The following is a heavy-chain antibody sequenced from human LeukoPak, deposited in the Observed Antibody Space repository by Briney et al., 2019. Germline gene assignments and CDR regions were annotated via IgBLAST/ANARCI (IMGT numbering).Heavy chain of an antibody. J-gene: IGHJ3*02. CDR2: IYYSGST. CDR3: ARLLERAEAGRTAFDI. CDR1: GGSISSGGYY. D-gene: IGHD1-14*01. V-gene: IGHV4-61*08. Sequence: SQTLSLTCTVSGGSISSGGYYWSWIRQPPGKGLEWIGYIYYSGSTNYNPSLKSRVIISVDTSKNQFSLKLSSVTAADTAVYYCARLLERAEAGRTAFDIWGQGTMVTVSS.